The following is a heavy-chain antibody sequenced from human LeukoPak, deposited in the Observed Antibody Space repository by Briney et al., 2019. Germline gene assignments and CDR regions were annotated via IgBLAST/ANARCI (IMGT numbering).Heavy chain of an antibody. CDR2: RYSTGSA. J-gene: IGHJ3*01. CDR3: ARGWEFYASNGYVFDL. CDR1: GASISNSY. V-gene: IGHV4-59*01. Sequence: PSETLSLTCSVSGASISNSYCSWIRQAPGKGLEWIGSRYSTGSASYSSSLRSRATISVVTSKNQFSLKLTSVTAADTAVYYCARGWEFYASNGYVFDLWGQGTMVTVSS. D-gene: IGHD2/OR15-2a*01.